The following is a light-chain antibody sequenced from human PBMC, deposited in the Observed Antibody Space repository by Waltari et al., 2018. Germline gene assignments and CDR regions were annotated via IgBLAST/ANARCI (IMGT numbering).Light chain of an antibody. V-gene: IGLV3-1*01. CDR3: QAWDSSTVV. CDR2: QDS. J-gene: IGLJ2*01. CDR1: KLGDKY. Sequence: SYELTQPPSVSVSPGQTASITCSGDKLGDKYACWYQQKPGQSPLLVIYQDSKRPSWILERFSGSNSGNTATLTISGTQAMDEADYYCQAWDSSTVVFGGGTKLTVL.